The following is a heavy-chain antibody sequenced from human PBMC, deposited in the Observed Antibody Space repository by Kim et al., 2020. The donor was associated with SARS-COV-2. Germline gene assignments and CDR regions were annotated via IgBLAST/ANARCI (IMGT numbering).Heavy chain of an antibody. J-gene: IGHJ4*02. Sequence: SETLSLTCTVSGGSISSSSYYWGWIRQPPGKGLEWIGSIYYSGSTYYNPSLKSRVTISVDTSKNQSSLKLSSVTAADTAVYYCARHRYIRTVILYFDYWGQGTLVTVSS. CDR3: ARHRYIRTVILYFDY. CDR2: IYYSGST. D-gene: IGHD1-26*01. V-gene: IGHV4-39*01. CDR1: GGSISSSSYY.